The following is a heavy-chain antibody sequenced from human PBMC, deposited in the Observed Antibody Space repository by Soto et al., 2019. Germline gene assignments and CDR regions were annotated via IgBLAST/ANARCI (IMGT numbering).Heavy chain of an antibody. Sequence: QVQLVESGGGVVQPGRSLRLSCAASGFTFSNYGMHWVRQAPGKGLEWVAVISYDGYDKNYGDSVKGRFTISRDNSKNTLYLKMNSLRAEDTAVYYCAKDLDVTTVGGGMDVWGQGTTVTVSS. V-gene: IGHV3-30*18. J-gene: IGHJ6*02. CDR3: AKDLDVTTVGGGMDV. CDR2: ISYDGYDK. D-gene: IGHD3-16*01. CDR1: GFTFSNYG.